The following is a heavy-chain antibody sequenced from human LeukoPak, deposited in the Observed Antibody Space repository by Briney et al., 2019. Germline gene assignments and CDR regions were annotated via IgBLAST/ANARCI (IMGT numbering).Heavy chain of an antibody. J-gene: IGHJ5*02. CDR1: GGSFSGYY. Sequence: SETLSLTCAVYGGSFSGYYWSWIRRLPGKGLEWIGEINHSGSTNYNPSLKSRVTISVDTSKNQFSLKLSSVTAADTAVYYCACLYYYGSGSLSSDWFDPWGQGTLVTVSS. CDR3: ACLYYYGSGSLSSDWFDP. CDR2: INHSGST. D-gene: IGHD3-10*01. V-gene: IGHV4-34*01.